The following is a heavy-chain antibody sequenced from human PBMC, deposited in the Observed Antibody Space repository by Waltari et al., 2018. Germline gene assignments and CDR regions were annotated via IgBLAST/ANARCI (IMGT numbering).Heavy chain of an antibody. J-gene: IGHJ4*02. CDR2: INSDGSST. CDR3: VRENIAAAGLES. D-gene: IGHD6-13*01. Sequence: EVQLVESGGGLVQPGGSLRLSCVASGFIFSTYWTAWVRQAPGKGLVWVSRINSDGSSTTYADSVKGRFTISRDNAKNTLYLHMSSLRAEDTAVYYCVRENIAAAGLESWGQGTLVTVSS. V-gene: IGHV3-74*01. CDR1: GFIFSTYW.